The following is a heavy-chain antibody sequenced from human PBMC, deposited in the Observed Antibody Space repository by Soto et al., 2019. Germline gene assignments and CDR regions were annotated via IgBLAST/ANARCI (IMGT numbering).Heavy chain of an antibody. V-gene: IGHV3-30*18. CDR1: GFTFSSHG. Sequence: GSLRLSCPASGFTFSSHGMHWVRQAPGKGLEWVAVISYDGSNKYYADSVKGRFTISRDNSKNTLYLQINSLRAEDTAVYDCAKDANWFDPWGQGTLVPVSS. CDR3: AKDANWFDP. J-gene: IGHJ5*02. CDR2: ISYDGSNK.